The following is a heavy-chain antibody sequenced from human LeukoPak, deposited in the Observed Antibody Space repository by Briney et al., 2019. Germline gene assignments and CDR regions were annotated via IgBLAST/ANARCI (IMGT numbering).Heavy chain of an antibody. CDR1: GFTFSSYG. V-gene: IGHV3-30*02. Sequence: GGSLRLSCAASGFTFSSYGMHWVRQAPGKGLEWVAFIRYDGSNKYYADSVKGRFTISRDNSKNTLYLQMNSLRAEDTAVYYCAKDYSSSWYDYYYYMDVWGKGTTVTVSS. D-gene: IGHD6-13*01. CDR2: IRYDGSNK. J-gene: IGHJ6*03. CDR3: AKDYSSSWYDYYYYMDV.